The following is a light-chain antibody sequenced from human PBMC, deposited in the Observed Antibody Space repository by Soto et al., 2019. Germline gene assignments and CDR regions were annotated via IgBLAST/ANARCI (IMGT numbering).Light chain of an antibody. V-gene: IGKV3-20*01. CDR1: QSVSNR. CDR3: QQYGSSRT. J-gene: IGKJ1*01. CDR2: GAS. Sequence: TMSPAALSLSPGESATHSCRASQSVSNRLGWFQHRPGQVPRLLIYGASSRATGIPARFSGSGSGTDFTLTISSLEPEDFAVYYCQQYGSSRTFGQGTKVDIK.